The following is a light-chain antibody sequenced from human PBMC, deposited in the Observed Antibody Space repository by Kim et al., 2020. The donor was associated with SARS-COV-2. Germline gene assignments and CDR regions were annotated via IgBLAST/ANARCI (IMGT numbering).Light chain of an antibody. CDR2: DVT. CDR1: ISDIGTHNF. CDR3: SSYTSTTTFWV. V-gene: IGLV2-14*03. J-gene: IGLJ3*02. Sequence: QSALTQPASVSWSPGQSITISCTGTISDIGTHNFVSWYQQHPGKAPKLMIYDVTNRPSGVSNRFSGSKSGNTASLTISRLQAEDEAHYYCSSYTSTTTFWVFGGGTQLTVL.